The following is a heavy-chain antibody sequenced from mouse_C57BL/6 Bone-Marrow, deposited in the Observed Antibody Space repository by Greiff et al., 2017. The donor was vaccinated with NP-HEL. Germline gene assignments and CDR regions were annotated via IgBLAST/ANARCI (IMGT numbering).Heavy chain of an antibody. Sequence: EVQRVESGAELVRPGASVKLSCTASGFNIKDDYMHWVKQRPEQGLEWIGWIDPENGDTEYASKFQGKATITADTSSNTAYLQLSSLTSEDTAVYYCTTQGPLVNFNSGQGTLVTVSA. J-gene: IGHJ3*01. V-gene: IGHV14-4*01. CDR3: TTQGPLVNFN. CDR1: GFNIKDDY. CDR2: IDPENGDT. D-gene: IGHD1-3*01.